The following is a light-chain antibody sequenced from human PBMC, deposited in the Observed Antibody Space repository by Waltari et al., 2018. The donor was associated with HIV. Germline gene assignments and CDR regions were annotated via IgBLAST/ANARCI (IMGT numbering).Light chain of an antibody. Sequence: DIVMTQSPLSLPVTPGKPASISYRSSQSLLHSNGYNYLDWYLQKPGQSPQLLIYLGSLRASGVPDRFSGSGSGTDFTLKISRVEAEDVGVYYCMQVLQTLTFGGGTKVEIK. J-gene: IGKJ4*01. CDR2: LGS. V-gene: IGKV2-28*01. CDR3: MQVLQTLT. CDR1: QSLLHSNGYNY.